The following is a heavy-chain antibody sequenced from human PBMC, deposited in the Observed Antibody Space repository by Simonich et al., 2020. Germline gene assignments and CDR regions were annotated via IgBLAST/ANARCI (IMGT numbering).Heavy chain of an antibody. D-gene: IGHD1-1*01. CDR2: ISSSSNYI. J-gene: IGHJ4*02. Sequence: EVQLVESGGGLVKPGGSLRLSCAASGCTFSSYSMNWFRRAPGKGLELVSSISSSSNYIYYADSVKGRFTIARDNAKNSLYLQMNSLRAEDTAVYYCARANERDYWGQGTLVTVSS. CDR3: ARANERDY. V-gene: IGHV3-21*01. CDR1: GCTFSSYS.